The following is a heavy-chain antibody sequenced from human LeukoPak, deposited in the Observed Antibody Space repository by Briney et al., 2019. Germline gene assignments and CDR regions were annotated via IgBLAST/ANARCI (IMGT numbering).Heavy chain of an antibody. D-gene: IGHD5-18*01. J-gene: IGHJ4*02. CDR1: GRTLYTYA. CDR2: ISGNGGSN. CDR3: ETRGNYYGYFDF. V-gene: IGHV3-23*01. Sequence: GGTLRLSCAPSGRTLYTYAMTWVRQAPGKGLEWVSAISGNGGSNYYAGPVKGQFAISEDISKSSLYLAMNGLTAEDPALYLCETRGNYYGYFDFWGQGTLVPVSS.